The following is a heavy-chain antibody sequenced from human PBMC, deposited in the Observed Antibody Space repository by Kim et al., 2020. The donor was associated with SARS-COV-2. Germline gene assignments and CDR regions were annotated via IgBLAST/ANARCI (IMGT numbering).Heavy chain of an antibody. CDR3: AKAPIVDVPTGKTWFDP. Sequence: VKGRFNISRDNSKSTLYLQMNSLKPEDTAVYYCAKAPIVDVPTGKTWFDPWGQGTLVIVSS. J-gene: IGHJ5*02. D-gene: IGHD2-2*01. V-gene: IGHV3-30*02.